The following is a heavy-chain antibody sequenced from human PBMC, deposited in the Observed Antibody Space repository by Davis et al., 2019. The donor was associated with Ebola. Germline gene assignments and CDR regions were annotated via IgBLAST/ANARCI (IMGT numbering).Heavy chain of an antibody. J-gene: IGHJ5*02. V-gene: IGHV3-30*04. Sequence: GESLKISCAASGFTFRIYAMHWVRQAPGKGLEWVAVISSDESDTQYTDSVKGRFTISRDNAKNSLYLQMNSLRAEDTAVYYCARGNEWFGELFEWYNWFDPWGQGTLVTVSS. CDR2: ISSDESDT. D-gene: IGHD3-10*01. CDR3: ARGNEWFGELFEWYNWFDP. CDR1: GFTFRIYA.